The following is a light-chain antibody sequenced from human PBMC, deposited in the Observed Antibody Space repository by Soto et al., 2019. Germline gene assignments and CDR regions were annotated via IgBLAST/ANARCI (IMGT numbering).Light chain of an antibody. Sequence: DIQMTQSPSAVSASVGDRVTITCRASQAISTWLSWYQQRPGKAPKLLIYEASSVQSGVTSRFRGSGSGTDFTLTISSLQPDDFATYYCQHYNSYSEAFGQVTKVDIK. CDR1: QAISTW. J-gene: IGKJ1*01. V-gene: IGKV1D-16*01. CDR3: QHYNSYSEA. CDR2: EAS.